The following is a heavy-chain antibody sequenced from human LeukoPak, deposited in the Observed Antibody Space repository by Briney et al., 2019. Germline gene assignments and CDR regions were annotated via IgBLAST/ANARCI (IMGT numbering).Heavy chain of an antibody. CDR2: IYSGGST. Sequence: GGSLRLSCAASGFTVSSNYMSWVRQAPGKGLEWVSVIYSGGSTYYADSVKGRFTISRDNSKNTLYLQMNSLRAEDTAVYYCARAKIMITFGGVMPLDYWGQGTLVTVSS. J-gene: IGHJ4*02. D-gene: IGHD3-16*01. CDR3: ARAKIMITFGGVMPLDY. V-gene: IGHV3-53*01. CDR1: GFTVSSNY.